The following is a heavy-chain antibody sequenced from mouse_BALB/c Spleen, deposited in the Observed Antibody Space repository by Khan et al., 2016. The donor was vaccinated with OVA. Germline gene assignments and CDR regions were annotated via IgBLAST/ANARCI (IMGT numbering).Heavy chain of an antibody. CDR3: ARRGVYGIFAY. Sequence: QVQLQQPGAELAKPGASVKMSCKASGYTFTTYWMHWVKQRPGQGLGWIGYINPSTGYTEYNQKFKDKATLTADKSSSTAYMQLNSLTSEDSAVYYCARRGVYGIFAYWGQGTLVTVSA. V-gene: IGHV1-7*01. J-gene: IGHJ3*01. CDR2: INPSTGYT. D-gene: IGHD2-1*01. CDR1: GYTFTTYW.